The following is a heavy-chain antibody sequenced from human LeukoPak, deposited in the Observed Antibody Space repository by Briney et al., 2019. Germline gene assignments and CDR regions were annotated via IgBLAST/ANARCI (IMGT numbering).Heavy chain of an antibody. D-gene: IGHD3-22*01. Sequence: PSEILSLTCADYGGSFSGYYWSWIRQPPGKGLEWIGYIYYSGSTNYNPSLKSRVTISVDTSKNQFSLKLSSVTAADTAVYYCAGYYYDSSGYYLFDYWGQGTLVTVSS. CDR1: GGSFSGYY. CDR2: IYYSGST. V-gene: IGHV4-59*01. CDR3: AGYYYDSSGYYLFDY. J-gene: IGHJ4*02.